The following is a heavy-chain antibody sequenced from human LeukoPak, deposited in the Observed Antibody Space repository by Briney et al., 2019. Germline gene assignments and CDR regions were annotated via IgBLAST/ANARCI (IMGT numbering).Heavy chain of an antibody. J-gene: IGHJ3*02. CDR3: ARDYYSGYSRAFDI. Sequence: PSETLSLTCTVSGGSIGSYYWSWIRQPPGKRLEWIGYIYYSGTTNSGTTNYNPSLKSRIAISVDTSENQFSLKLNSVTAADTAVYYCARDYYSGYSRAFDIWGQGTMVTVSS. V-gene: IGHV4-59*01. D-gene: IGHD5-12*01. CDR1: GGSIGSYY. CDR2: IYYSGTT.